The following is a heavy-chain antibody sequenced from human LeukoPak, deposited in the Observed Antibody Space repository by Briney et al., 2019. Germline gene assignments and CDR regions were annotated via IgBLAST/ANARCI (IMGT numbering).Heavy chain of an antibody. D-gene: IGHD2-2*02. CDR3: ARGRGIPAAINY. V-gene: IGHV1-8*01. J-gene: IGHJ4*02. Sequence: ASVTVSCKASGYTFTSYDINWVRQATGQGLEWMGWMNPNSGNTGYAQKFQGRVTMTRDTSTSTVYMELSSLRSEDTAVYYCARGRGIPAAINYWGQGTLVTVSS. CDR1: GYTFTSYD. CDR2: MNPNSGNT.